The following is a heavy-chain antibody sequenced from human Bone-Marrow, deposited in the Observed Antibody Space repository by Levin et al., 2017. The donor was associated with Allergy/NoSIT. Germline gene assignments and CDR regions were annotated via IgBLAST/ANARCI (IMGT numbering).Heavy chain of an antibody. Sequence: LSLTCAASGFTFSSYWMHWVRQAPGKGLVWVSRINSDGSSTSYADSVKGRFTISRDNAKNTLYLQMNSLRAEDTAVYYCARRAYYGSGSYYYYYYYGMDVWGQGTTVTVSS. CDR1: GFTFSSYW. CDR3: ARRAYYGSGSYYYYYYYGMDV. V-gene: IGHV3-74*01. CDR2: INSDGSST. J-gene: IGHJ6*02. D-gene: IGHD3-10*01.